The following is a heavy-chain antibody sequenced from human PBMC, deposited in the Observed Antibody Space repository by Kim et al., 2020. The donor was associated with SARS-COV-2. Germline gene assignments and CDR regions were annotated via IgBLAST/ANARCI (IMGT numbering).Heavy chain of an antibody. D-gene: IGHD6-13*01. Sequence: SETLSLTCTVSGGSISSYYWNWIRQPPGKGLEYIGYIYYSGSTNYNPSLKSRVTISVDTSKNQFSLKLSSVTAADTAVYYCARLSSLDAFDIWGQGTMVTVSS. CDR2: IYYSGST. V-gene: IGHV4-59*08. J-gene: IGHJ3*02. CDR3: ARLSSLDAFDI. CDR1: GGSISSYY.